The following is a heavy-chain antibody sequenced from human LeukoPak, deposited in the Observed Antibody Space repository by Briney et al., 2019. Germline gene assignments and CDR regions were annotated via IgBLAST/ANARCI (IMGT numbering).Heavy chain of an antibody. CDR3: ARGHYYDSSGYQFDY. Sequence: GGSLRLSCAASGLTFSSYAMHWVRQAPGKGLEYVSAISSNGGSTYYANSVKGRFTISRDNSKNTLYLQMGSLRAEDMAVYYCARGHYYDSSGYQFDYWGQGTLVTVSS. CDR2: ISSNGGST. J-gene: IGHJ4*02. D-gene: IGHD3-22*01. V-gene: IGHV3-64*01. CDR1: GLTFSSYA.